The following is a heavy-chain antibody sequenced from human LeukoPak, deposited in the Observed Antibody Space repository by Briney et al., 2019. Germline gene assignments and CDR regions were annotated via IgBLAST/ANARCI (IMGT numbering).Heavy chain of an antibody. Sequence: PSETLSLTCTVSGGSISSYYWSWIRQPPGKGLEWIGYIYYSGSTNYNPSLKSRVTISVDTSKNQFSLKLTSVTAADTAVYYCARGLEGGTIAADYWGQGTLVTVSS. CDR3: ARGLEGGTIAADY. CDR1: GGSISSYY. V-gene: IGHV4-59*01. CDR2: IYYSGST. D-gene: IGHD6-13*01. J-gene: IGHJ4*02.